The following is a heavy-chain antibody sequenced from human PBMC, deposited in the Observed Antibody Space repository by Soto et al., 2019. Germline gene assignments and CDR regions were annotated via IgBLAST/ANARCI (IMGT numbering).Heavy chain of an antibody. CDR1: GFTFSGSA. Sequence: GGSLRLSCAASGFTFSGSAMHWVRQASGKGLEWVGRIRSKANSYATAYAASVKGRFTTSRDDSKNTAYLQMNSLKTEDTAVYYCTRHRPQWLGELYAFDIWGQGTMVTVSS. V-gene: IGHV3-73*01. CDR2: IRSKANSYAT. D-gene: IGHD3-10*01. J-gene: IGHJ3*02. CDR3: TRHRPQWLGELYAFDI.